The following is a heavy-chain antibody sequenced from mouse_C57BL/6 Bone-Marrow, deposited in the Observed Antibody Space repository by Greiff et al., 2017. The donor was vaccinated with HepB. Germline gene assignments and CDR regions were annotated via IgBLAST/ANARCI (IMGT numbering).Heavy chain of an antibody. CDR2: IYPGSGST. J-gene: IGHJ4*01. CDR3: ARQIYYGYYAMDY. D-gene: IGHD2-1*01. Sequence: VQLQQSGAELVKPGASVKMSCKASGYTFTSYWITWVKQRPGQGLEWIGDIYPGSGSTNYNEKFKSKATLTVDTSSSTAYMQLSSLTSEDSAVYYCARQIYYGYYAMDYWGQGTSVTVSS. CDR1: GYTFTSYW. V-gene: IGHV1-55*01.